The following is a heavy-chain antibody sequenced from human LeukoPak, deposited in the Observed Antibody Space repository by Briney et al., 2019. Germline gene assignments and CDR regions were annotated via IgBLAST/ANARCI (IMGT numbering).Heavy chain of an antibody. J-gene: IGHJ4*02. Sequence: GGSLRLSCAASGFAFSSYAMSWVRQAPGKGLEWVSAISGSGGSTYYADSVKGRFTISRDNSKNRLYLQMNSLRGEDTAVYFCARDYEEYIGSLGYWGQGTLVTVSS. CDR2: ISGSGGST. CDR1: GFAFSSYA. D-gene: IGHD6-6*01. CDR3: ARDYEEYIGSLGY. V-gene: IGHV3-23*01.